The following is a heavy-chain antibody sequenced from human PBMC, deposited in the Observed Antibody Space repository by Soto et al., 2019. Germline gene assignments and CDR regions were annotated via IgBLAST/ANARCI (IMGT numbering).Heavy chain of an antibody. D-gene: IGHD6-13*01. CDR2: IIPILGIA. Sequence: QVQLVQSGAEVKKPGSSVKVSCKASGGTFSSYTISWVRQAPGQGLEWMGRIIPILGIANYAQKFQGRVTITADKSPSTAYMELRSRRSEDTVGYYCARDAAARQGNGFDYWGQGTLVTVSS. CDR3: ARDAAARQGNGFDY. J-gene: IGHJ4*02. V-gene: IGHV1-69*08. CDR1: GGTFSSYT.